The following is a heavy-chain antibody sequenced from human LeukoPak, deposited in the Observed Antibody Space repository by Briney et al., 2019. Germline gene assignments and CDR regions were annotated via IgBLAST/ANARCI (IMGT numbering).Heavy chain of an antibody. V-gene: IGHV3-74*01. CDR3: VRDWGYDSSGYWQKYFDS. Sequence: GGSLRLSCTTSGFTFGDHAMTWVRQAPGKGLVWVSRINHDGSSTNYADSVEGRFTISRDNAKNTLHLQMNSLRAEDTAVYYCVRDWGYDSSGYWQKYFDSWGQGTLVTVSS. CDR1: GFTFGDHA. D-gene: IGHD3-22*01. J-gene: IGHJ4*02. CDR2: INHDGSST.